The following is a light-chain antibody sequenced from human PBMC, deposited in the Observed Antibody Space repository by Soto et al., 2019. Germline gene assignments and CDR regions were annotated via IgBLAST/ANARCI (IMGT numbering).Light chain of an antibody. CDR2: WAS. CDR1: QSVLYSSNNKNY. Sequence: DIVMTQSPDSLAVSLGERATINCKSSQSVLYSSNNKNYLAWYQQKPGQPPRLLIYWASTRESGVPDRFSGSGSGTDFTLTISNLQAEDVAVYYCQQYSSPVWTFGQGTKVEIE. J-gene: IGKJ1*01. CDR3: QQYSSPVWT. V-gene: IGKV4-1*01.